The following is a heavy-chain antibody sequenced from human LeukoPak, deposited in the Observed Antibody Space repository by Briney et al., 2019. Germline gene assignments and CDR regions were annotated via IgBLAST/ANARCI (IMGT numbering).Heavy chain of an antibody. CDR1: GFTFSSYG. D-gene: IGHD3-10*01. CDR2: IWFDGGNE. V-gene: IGHV3-33*01. Sequence: GGSLRLSCAAPGFTFSSYGMHWVRQAPGKGLEEVAVIWFDGGNEFYADSVKGRFTISRDNSKNTLYLQMSSLRVEDTAVYYCASDPRRYYGSGSYDTNYGMDVWGQGTTVTVSS. CDR3: ASDPRRYYGSGSYDTNYGMDV. J-gene: IGHJ6*02.